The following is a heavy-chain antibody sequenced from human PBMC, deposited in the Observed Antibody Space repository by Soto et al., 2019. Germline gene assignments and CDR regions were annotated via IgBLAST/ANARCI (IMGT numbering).Heavy chain of an antibody. J-gene: IGHJ5*02. CDR2: ISSDGTTE. Sequence: QVQLVESGGGVVQPGRSLRLSCAASGFTFSSYTMHWVRQAPGKGREWVALISSDGTTEYCADSVKGRFTMSRDNSKNTLYLQMNSLRGEDTAVYYCARDNSGWTNWFDPWGQGTLVTVSS. V-gene: IGHV3-30-3*01. CDR1: GFTFSSYT. D-gene: IGHD6-19*01. CDR3: ARDNSGWTNWFDP.